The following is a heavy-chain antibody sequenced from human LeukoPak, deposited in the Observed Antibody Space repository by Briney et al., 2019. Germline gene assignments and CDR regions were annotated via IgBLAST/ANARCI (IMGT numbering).Heavy chain of an antibody. J-gene: IGHJ3*02. D-gene: IGHD2-2*01. V-gene: IGHV4-59*12. Sequence: SETLSLTCTVSGGSISSYYWSWIRQPPGKGLEWIGYIYDSGNTNNNPTLKSRVTISVDTSKNQFSLKLSSVTAADMAVYYSARVKYQLLVAFDIWGQGTMVTVSS. CDR2: IYDSGNT. CDR1: GGSISSYY. CDR3: ARVKYQLLVAFDI.